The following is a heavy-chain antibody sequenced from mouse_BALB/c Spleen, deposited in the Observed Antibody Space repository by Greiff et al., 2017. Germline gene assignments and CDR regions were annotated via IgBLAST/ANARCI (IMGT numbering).Heavy chain of an antibody. V-gene: IGHV5-17*02. CDR3: ARWGWDGAY. Sequence: EVHLVESGGGLVQPGGSRKLSCAASGFTFSSFGKHWVRQAPEKGLEWVAYISSGSSTIYYADTVKGRFTISRDNPKNTLFLQMTSLRSEDTAMYYCARWGWDGAYWGQGTLVTVSA. CDR1: GFTFSSFG. D-gene: IGHD4-1*01. CDR2: ISSGSSTI. J-gene: IGHJ3*01.